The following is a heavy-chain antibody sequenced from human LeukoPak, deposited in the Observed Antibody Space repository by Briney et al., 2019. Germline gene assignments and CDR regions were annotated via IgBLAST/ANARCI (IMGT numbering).Heavy chain of an antibody. D-gene: IGHD5-18*01. Sequence: TLSLTCXVSXGXISSGGYSWSWIRQPPGKGLEWIGYIYHSGSTYYNPSLKSRVTISVDRSKNQFSLKLSSVTAADTAVYYCARSGYSYGYPYYYYGMDVWGQGTTVTVSS. CDR1: XGXISSGGYS. V-gene: IGHV4-30-2*01. J-gene: IGHJ6*02. CDR3: ARSGYSYGYPYYYYGMDV. CDR2: IYHSGST.